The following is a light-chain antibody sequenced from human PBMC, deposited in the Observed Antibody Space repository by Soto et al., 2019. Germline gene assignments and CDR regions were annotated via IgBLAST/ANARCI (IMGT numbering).Light chain of an antibody. CDR1: QGISTY. CDR3: QQSYGTPIT. Sequence: DIQMTQSPSTLSASVGDRVTITCRASQGISTYLNWYQQKPGKAPNLLIYSASNLQSGVPSRFSGSGSGTDFTLTISSLQPEDFAAYYCQQSYGTPITFGQGTRLEI. V-gene: IGKV1-39*01. J-gene: IGKJ5*01. CDR2: SAS.